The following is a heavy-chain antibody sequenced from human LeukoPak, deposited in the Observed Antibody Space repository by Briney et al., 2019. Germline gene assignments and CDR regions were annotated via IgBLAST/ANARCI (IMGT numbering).Heavy chain of an antibody. CDR1: GFTFSSYW. V-gene: IGHV3-7*01. D-gene: IGHD4-17*01. J-gene: IGHJ4*02. CDR2: IKNDGSEK. Sequence: PGGSLRLSCAASGFTFSSYWMSWVRQAPGKGLEWVANIKNDGSEKYYVDSVKGRFIISRDNAKNSLDLQMNSLRAEDTAEYYCVRGGVTTFWGQGTLVTVSS. CDR3: VRGGVTTF.